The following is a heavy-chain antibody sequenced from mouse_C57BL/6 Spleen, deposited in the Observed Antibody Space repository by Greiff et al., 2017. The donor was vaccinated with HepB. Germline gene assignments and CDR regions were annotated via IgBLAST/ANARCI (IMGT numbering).Heavy chain of an antibody. Sequence: VQLQQSGAELVRPGASVKLSCTASGFNIKDDYMHWVKQRPEQGLEWIGWIDPENGDTEYASKFQGKATITADTSSNTAYLQLSSLSSEHTAVYYFTIPTVVATDYWGQGTTLTVSS. CDR3: TIPTVVATDY. V-gene: IGHV14-4*01. J-gene: IGHJ2*01. CDR2: IDPENGDT. D-gene: IGHD1-1*01. CDR1: GFNIKDDY.